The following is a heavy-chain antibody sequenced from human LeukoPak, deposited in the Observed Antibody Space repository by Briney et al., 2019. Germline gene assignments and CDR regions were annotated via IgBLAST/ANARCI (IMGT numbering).Heavy chain of an antibody. CDR3: ARSPVADY. CDR1: GGSISSSGYY. CDR2: INHSGST. V-gene: IGHV4-39*07. Sequence: TSETLSLTCTVSGGSISSSGYYWSWIRQPPGKGLEWIGEINHSGSTNYNPSLKSRVTISVDTSKNQFSLKLSSVTAADTAVYYCARSPVADYWGQGTLVTVSS. J-gene: IGHJ4*02.